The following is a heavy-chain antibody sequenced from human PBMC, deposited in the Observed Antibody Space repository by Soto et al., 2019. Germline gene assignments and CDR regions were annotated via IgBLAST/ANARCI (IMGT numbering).Heavy chain of an antibody. D-gene: IGHD1-26*01. Sequence: LESLAVTCAVYGGAVKGNHRSWIRQPPGKGLEWIGEVNDSGSTNFNPSLKSRVTISVDTSKKQFTLKLTSVTAADTAVYYCATDSATSYFGMDVWGHGTTVT. CDR3: ATDSATSYFGMDV. V-gene: IGHV4-34*01. J-gene: IGHJ6*02. CDR1: GGAVKGNH. CDR2: VNDSGST.